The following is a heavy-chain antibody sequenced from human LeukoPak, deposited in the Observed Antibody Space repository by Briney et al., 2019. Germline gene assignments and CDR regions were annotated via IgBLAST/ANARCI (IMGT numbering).Heavy chain of an antibody. Sequence: PSETLSLTCAVYGGSFSGSYWSWIRQPPGKGLEWIGQINHSVSTNYNPSLKSRVTISVDTSKNQFSLKLSSVTAADTAVYSCARGDIADYYFDYWGQGTLVTVSS. J-gene: IGHJ4*02. CDR3: ARGDIADYYFDY. CDR1: GGSFSGSY. V-gene: IGHV4-34*01. D-gene: IGHD2-15*01. CDR2: INHSVST.